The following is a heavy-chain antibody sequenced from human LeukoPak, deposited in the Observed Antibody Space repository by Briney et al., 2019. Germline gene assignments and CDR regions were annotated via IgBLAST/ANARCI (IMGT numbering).Heavy chain of an antibody. J-gene: IGHJ1*01. Sequence: GGSLRLSCAASGFTFDDYAMHWVRQAPGKGLEWVSGIGWNSGSIGYADSVKGRFTISRDNSKNTLYLQMNSLRAEDTAVYYCAKAQSAARRGYFQHWGQGTLVTVSS. CDR2: IGWNSGSI. D-gene: IGHD6-6*01. CDR3: AKAQSAARRGYFQH. CDR1: GFTFDDYA. V-gene: IGHV3-9*01.